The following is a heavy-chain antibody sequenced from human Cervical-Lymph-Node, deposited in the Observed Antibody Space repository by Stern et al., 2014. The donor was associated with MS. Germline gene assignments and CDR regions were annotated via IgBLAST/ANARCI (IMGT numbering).Heavy chain of an antibody. CDR3: ARQAYDYGGNSFDY. V-gene: IGHV5-51*01. D-gene: IGHD4-23*01. J-gene: IGHJ4*02. Sequence: EVHLVESGAEVKKPGESLKISCKGSGYTFGNYYIAWVRQMPGKGLEWMGISYPGDPDAEYSPSFQGRVIISADKSLNTAYLQWSSLKASDTAMYYCARQAYDYGGNSFDYWGQGTLVTVSS. CDR1: GYTFGNYY. CDR2: SYPGDPDA.